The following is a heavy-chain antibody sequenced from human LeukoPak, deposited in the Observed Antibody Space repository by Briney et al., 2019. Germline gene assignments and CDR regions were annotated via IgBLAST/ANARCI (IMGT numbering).Heavy chain of an antibody. J-gene: IGHJ3*02. D-gene: IGHD6-6*01. Sequence: GGSLRLSCAASGFTFSSYWMHWVRQAPGKGLVWVSRINSDGSSTSYADSVKGRLTISRDNAKNTMYLQMNSLRAEDTAVYYCASGLSSIAARNAFDIWGQGTMVTVSS. CDR1: GFTFSSYW. CDR2: INSDGSST. CDR3: ASGLSSIAARNAFDI. V-gene: IGHV3-74*01.